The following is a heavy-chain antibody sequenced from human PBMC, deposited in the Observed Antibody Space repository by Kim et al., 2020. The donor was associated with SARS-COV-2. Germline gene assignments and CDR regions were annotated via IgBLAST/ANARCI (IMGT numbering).Heavy chain of an antibody. J-gene: IGHJ5*02. CDR3: GRRHRGRGGGAWFDP. V-gene: IGHV4-39*01. CDR1: GGSISSGDFY. Sequence: SETLSLTCAVFGGSISSGDFYWGWIRQPPGKGLEWVGNIDYTGSTYYNPSLKSRVSMSVDTSKNQFSLRLTSLTAADTAVYYCGRRHRGRGGGAWFDPWGQGTLVTVSS. CDR2: IDYTGST. D-gene: IGHD3-10*01.